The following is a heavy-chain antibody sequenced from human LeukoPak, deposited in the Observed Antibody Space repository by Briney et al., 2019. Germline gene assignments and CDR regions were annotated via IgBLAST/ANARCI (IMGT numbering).Heavy chain of an antibody. D-gene: IGHD2-2*01. Sequence: GGSLRLSCAASGFTFSSYEMNWVRQAPGKGLEWVSAISGSGGSTYYADSVKGRFTISRDNSKNTLYLQMNSLRAEDAAVYYCAKDPGSRREYCSSTSCSYWGQGTLVTVSS. CDR3: AKDPGSRREYCSSTSCSY. CDR1: GFTFSSYE. V-gene: IGHV3-23*01. J-gene: IGHJ4*02. CDR2: ISGSGGST.